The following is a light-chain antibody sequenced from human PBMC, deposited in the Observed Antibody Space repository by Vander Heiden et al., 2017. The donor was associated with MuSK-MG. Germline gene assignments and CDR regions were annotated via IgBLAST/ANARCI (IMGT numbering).Light chain of an antibody. CDR3: QQSNSFPRT. J-gene: IGKJ1*01. CDR1: QRINNW. Sequence: DIQMTQSPSSVSASIGDRVTITCRASQRINNWLGWYQHKPGRAPILLIYGTSNLQSGVPSRFSGSGSGTDFTLTITSLQPEDSATYYCQQSNSFPRTFGQGTKVEIK. V-gene: IGKV1-12*01. CDR2: GTS.